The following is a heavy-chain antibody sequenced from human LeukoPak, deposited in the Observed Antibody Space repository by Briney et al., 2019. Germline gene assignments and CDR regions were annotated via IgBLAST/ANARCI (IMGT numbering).Heavy chain of an antibody. CDR2: INPSGGTT. D-gene: IGHD3-22*01. CDR1: GYIFTSYS. J-gene: IGHJ4*02. V-gene: IGHV1-46*01. Sequence: ASVKVSCKASGYIFTSYSMHWARRAPGQGLEWMGIINPSGGTTNYAQKFQGRVTMTRDTSTSTVYMDLSSLGSEDTAVYYCARDLSHRYYHSTGYAFDYWGQGTLVTVSS. CDR3: ARDLSHRYYHSTGYAFDY.